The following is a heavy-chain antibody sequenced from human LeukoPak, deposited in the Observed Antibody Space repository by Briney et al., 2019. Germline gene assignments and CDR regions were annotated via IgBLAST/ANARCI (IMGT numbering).Heavy chain of an antibody. CDR2: ISDSGGIT. CDR1: GFTFSTSG. V-gene: IGHV3-23*01. Sequence: GGSLRLSCKATGFTFSTSGMSWVRQAPGEGLEWVSVISDSGGITYYADSVKGRFTISRDNSKNTLYLHMNSLRAEDTAVYYCAKEVGTIPTNLLDDWGQGTLVTVSS. J-gene: IGHJ4*02. CDR3: AKEVGTIPTNLLDD. D-gene: IGHD1-26*01.